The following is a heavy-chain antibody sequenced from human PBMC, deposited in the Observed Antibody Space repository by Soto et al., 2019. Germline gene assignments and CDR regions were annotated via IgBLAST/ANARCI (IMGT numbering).Heavy chain of an antibody. V-gene: IGHV3-30-3*01. CDR2: ISYDGSNK. CDR1: GFTFSSYA. CDR3: ARGGNSRIYWYFDL. Sequence: QVQLVESGGGVVQPGRSLRLSCAASGFTFSSYAMHWVRQAPGKGLEWVAVISYDGSNKYYADSVKGRFTIYRDNSKNTLYLQMNSLRAEDTAVYYCARGGNSRIYWYFDLWGRGTLVTVSS. J-gene: IGHJ2*01. D-gene: IGHD2-21*02.